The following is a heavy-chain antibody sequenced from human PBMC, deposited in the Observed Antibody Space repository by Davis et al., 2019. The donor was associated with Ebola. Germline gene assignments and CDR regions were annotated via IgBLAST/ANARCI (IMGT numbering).Heavy chain of an antibody. Sequence: GGSLRLSCAASGFTFSSYSMNWVRQAPGKGLEWVSYISSSSSTIYYADSVKGRFTISRDNAKNSLYLQMNSLRDEDTAVYYCARGGLLRYFDWPPLSDYWGQGTLVTVSS. D-gene: IGHD3-9*01. CDR1: GFTFSSYS. V-gene: IGHV3-48*02. J-gene: IGHJ4*02. CDR2: ISSSSSTI. CDR3: ARGGLLRYFDWPPLSDY.